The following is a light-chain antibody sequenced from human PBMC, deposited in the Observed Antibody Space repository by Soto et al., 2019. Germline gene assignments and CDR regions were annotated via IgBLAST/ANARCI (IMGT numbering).Light chain of an antibody. V-gene: IGLV2-14*01. Sequence: QLVLTQPASVSGSPGQSITISCTGTSSDVGAYNFVSWYQQFPGKAPKLILYEVSNRPSGVSDRFSASKSGNTASLLISGLQAEDEADYYCSSQTGSATMVFGGGTKLTVL. J-gene: IGLJ2*01. CDR1: SSDVGAYNF. CDR2: EVS. CDR3: SSQTGSATMV.